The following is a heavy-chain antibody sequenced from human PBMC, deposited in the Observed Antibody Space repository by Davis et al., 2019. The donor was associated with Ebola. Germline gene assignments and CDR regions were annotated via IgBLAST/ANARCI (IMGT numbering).Heavy chain of an antibody. V-gene: IGHV1-45*02. CDR1: GYSFTYRY. CDR2: ITPFNGNT. Sequence: AASVKVSCKASGYSFTYRYLHWVRLAPGHALEWMGWITPFNGNTNYAQKFQDRVTITRDRSMNTAYMELSSLRSEDTAMYYCASTPSYSSNSCMDVWGKGTTVTVSS. CDR3: ASTPSYSSNSCMDV. D-gene: IGHD6-13*01. J-gene: IGHJ6*03.